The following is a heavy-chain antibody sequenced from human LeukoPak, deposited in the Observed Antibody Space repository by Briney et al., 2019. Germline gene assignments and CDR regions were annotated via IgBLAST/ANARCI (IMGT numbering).Heavy chain of an antibody. CDR3: ARASVGCSSTSCYSTQFDY. J-gene: IGHJ4*02. V-gene: IGHV4-34*01. CDR1: GGSFSGYY. Sequence: SETLSLTCAVYGGSFSGYYWSWIRQPPGKGLEWIGEINHSGSTNYNPSLKSRVTISVDTSKNQFSLKRSSVTAADTAVYYCARASVGCSSTSCYSTQFDYWGQGTLVTVSS. CDR2: INHSGST. D-gene: IGHD2-2*01.